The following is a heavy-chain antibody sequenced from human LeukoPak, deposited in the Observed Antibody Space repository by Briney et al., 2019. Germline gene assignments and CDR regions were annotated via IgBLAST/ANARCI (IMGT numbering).Heavy chain of an antibody. V-gene: IGHV3-23*01. J-gene: IGHJ4*02. CDR2: ISGSGGST. CDR1: GFTFSSYA. D-gene: IGHD6-13*01. CDR3: TKDGYSSSWYAFDY. Sequence: GGSLRLSCAASGFTFSSYAMSRVRQAPGEGLEWVSAISGSGGSTYYADSVKGRFTISRDNSKNTLYLQMNSLRAEDTAVYYCTKDGYSSSWYAFDYWGQGTLVTVSS.